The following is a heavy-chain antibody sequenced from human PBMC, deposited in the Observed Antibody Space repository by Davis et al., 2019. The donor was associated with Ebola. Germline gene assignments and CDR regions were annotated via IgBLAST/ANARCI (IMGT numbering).Heavy chain of an antibody. Sequence: SETLSLTCTVSGGSISSYYWSWIRQPPGKGLEWIGYIYYSGSTNYNPSLKSRVTISVDTSKNQFSLKLSSVTAADTAVYYCARHSSSSGFGYFDYWGQGTLVTVSS. CDR3: ARHSSSSGFGYFDY. D-gene: IGHD6-6*01. CDR2: IYYSGST. CDR1: GGSISSYY. J-gene: IGHJ4*02. V-gene: IGHV4-59*01.